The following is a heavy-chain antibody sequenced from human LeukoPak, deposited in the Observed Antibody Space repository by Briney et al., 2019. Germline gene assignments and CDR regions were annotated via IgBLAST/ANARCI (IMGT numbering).Heavy chain of an antibody. CDR3: VRGGASTWS. V-gene: IGHV3-30*03. D-gene: IGHD2-15*01. CDR1: GFTFSRYG. CDR2: LSYDANE. Sequence: GSLRLSCAASGFTFSRYGMHWVRQAPGKGLDLEWVTVLSYDANEYYADSVKGRFTISRDDAKNTLYLQMNSLRAEDTAVYYCVRGGASTWSWGQGTLVTVSS. J-gene: IGHJ5*02.